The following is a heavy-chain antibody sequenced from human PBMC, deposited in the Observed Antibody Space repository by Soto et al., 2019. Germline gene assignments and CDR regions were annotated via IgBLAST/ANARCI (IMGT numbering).Heavy chain of an antibody. D-gene: IGHD6-19*01. CDR1: GFTFSSYA. CDR3: ARVSTHQWLSIRSNFDY. J-gene: IGHJ4*02. Sequence: GGSLRLSCAASGFTFSSYAMHWVRQAPGKGLEWVAVISYDGSNKYYADSVKGRFTISRDNSKNTLYLQMNSLRAEDTAVYYCARVSTHQWLSIRSNFDYWGQGTLVTVSS. CDR2: ISYDGSNK. V-gene: IGHV3-30-3*01.